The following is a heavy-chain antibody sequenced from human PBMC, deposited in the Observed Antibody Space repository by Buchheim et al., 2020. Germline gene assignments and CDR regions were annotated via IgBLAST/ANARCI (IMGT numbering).Heavy chain of an antibody. Sequence: QVQLQQWGAGLLKPSETLSLTCAVYGGSFSGYYWSWIRQPPGKGLEWIGEINHSGSTNYNPSLKSRVTISVDTSKNQFSLKLSSMTAADTAVYYCARGLGYYDYVWGSNYGMDVWGQGTT. J-gene: IGHJ6*02. V-gene: IGHV4-34*01. CDR2: INHSGST. CDR3: ARGLGYYDYVWGSNYGMDV. CDR1: GGSFSGYY. D-gene: IGHD3-16*01.